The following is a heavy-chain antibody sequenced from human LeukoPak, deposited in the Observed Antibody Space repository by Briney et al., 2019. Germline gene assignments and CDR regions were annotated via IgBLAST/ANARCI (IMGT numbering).Heavy chain of an antibody. Sequence: SETLSLTCAVYGGSFSGYYWSWIRQPPGKGLEWIGEINHSGSTNYNPSLKSRVTISVDTSKNQFSLKLSSVTAADTAVYYCARPWGSSDPWGQGTLVTVSS. CDR2: INHSGST. D-gene: IGHD3-10*01. V-gene: IGHV4-34*01. J-gene: IGHJ5*02. CDR3: ARPWGSSDP. CDR1: GGSFSGYY.